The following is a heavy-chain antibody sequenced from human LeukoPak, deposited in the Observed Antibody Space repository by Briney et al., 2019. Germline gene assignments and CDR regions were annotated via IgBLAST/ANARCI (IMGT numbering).Heavy chain of an antibody. CDR3: ARESGGGFSFDY. CDR2: IYTSGST. Sequence: SETLSLTCTVSGGSISSGSYYWSWIRQPAGKGLEWIGRIYTSGSTNYNPSLKSRVTISVDTSKNQFSLKLSSVTAADTAVYYCARESGGGFSFDYWGQGTLVTVSS. CDR1: GGSISSGSYY. D-gene: IGHD3-16*01. J-gene: IGHJ4*02. V-gene: IGHV4-61*02.